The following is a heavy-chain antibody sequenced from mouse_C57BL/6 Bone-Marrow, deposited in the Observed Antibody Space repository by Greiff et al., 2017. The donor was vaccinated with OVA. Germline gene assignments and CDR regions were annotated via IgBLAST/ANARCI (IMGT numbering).Heavy chain of an antibody. V-gene: IGHV1-72*01. D-gene: IGHD2-1*01. CDR1: GYTFTSYW. Sequence: QVQLQQPGAELVKPGASVKLSCKASGYTFTSYWMHLVPPRPGPGLEWIGRIDPNSGGTKYNEKVKSKATLTVDKPSSAAYMQLSRLTSEESAVYYCARRGYYGPWLAYWGQGTLVTVSA. CDR2: IDPNSGGT. CDR3: ARRGYYGPWLAY. J-gene: IGHJ3*01.